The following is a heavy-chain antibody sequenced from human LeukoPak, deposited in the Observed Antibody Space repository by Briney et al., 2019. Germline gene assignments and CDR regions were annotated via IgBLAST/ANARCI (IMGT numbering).Heavy chain of an antibody. CDR1: GFTFSSYG. D-gene: IGHD3-10*01. CDR3: AKDRFTMVRGVPDY. CDR2: IRYDGSNK. Sequence: AGGSLRLSCAASGFTFSSYGMHWVRQAPGKGLEWVAFIRYDGSNKYYADSVKGRFTISRDNSKNTLYLQMNSLRAEDTAVYYCAKDRFTMVRGVPDYWGQGTLVTVSS. V-gene: IGHV3-30*02. J-gene: IGHJ4*02.